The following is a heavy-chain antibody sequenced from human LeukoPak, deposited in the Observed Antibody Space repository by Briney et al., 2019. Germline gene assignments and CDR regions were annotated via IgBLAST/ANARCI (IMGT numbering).Heavy chain of an antibody. V-gene: IGHV1-18*01. CDR2: ISAYNGNT. CDR3: ARELTAPAANYGMDV. CDR1: GYTFTSYG. J-gene: IGHJ6*02. D-gene: IGHD2-2*01. Sequence: ASVTVSCKASGYTFTSYGISWVRQAPGQGLEWMGWISAYNGNTNYAQKLQGRVTMTTDTSTSTAHMELRSLRSDDTAVYYCARELTAPAANYGMDVWGQGTTVTVSS.